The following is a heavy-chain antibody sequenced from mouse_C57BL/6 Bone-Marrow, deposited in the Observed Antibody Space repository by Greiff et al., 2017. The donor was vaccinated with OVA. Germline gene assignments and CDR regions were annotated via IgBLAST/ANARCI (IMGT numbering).Heavy chain of an antibody. CDR3: ARENLYYGSRDWYFDV. V-gene: IGHV1-81*01. CDR2: IYPRSGNT. J-gene: IGHJ1*03. D-gene: IGHD1-1*01. CDR1: GYTFTSYG. Sequence: VKLMESGAELARPGASVKLSCKASGYTFTSYGISWVKQRTGQGLEWIGEIYPRSGNTYYNEKFKGKATLTADKSSSTAYMELRSLTSEDSAVYFCARENLYYGSRDWYFDVWGTGTTVTVSS.